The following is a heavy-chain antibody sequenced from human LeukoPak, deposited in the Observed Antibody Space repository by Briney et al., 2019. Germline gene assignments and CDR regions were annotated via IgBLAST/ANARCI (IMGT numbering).Heavy chain of an antibody. Sequence: ASVKVSCKASGYTFTSYAMNWVRQAPGQGLEWMGWINSNTGNPKYAQGFTGRFVFSLDTSVSTAYLQISSLKAEDAAVYYCAREAIGYYDTWALESWGQGTLVTVSS. CDR3: AREAIGYYDTWALES. CDR2: INSNTGNP. V-gene: IGHV7-4-1*02. D-gene: IGHD3-22*01. CDR1: GYTFTSYA. J-gene: IGHJ4*02.